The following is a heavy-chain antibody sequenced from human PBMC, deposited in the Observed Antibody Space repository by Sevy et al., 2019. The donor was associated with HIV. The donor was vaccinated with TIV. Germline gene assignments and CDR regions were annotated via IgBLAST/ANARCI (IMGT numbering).Heavy chain of an antibody. CDR3: ARDLRSAVTNPFYYYGMDV. J-gene: IGHJ6*02. CDR2: ISYDGSKK. Sequence: GGSLRLSCAASGFTFSIYAIHWVRQAPGKGLEWVAVISYDGSKKYYVDSVKGRFTISRDNSKNTLYLQMNSLRPEDTAVYYWARDLRSAVTNPFYYYGMDVWGQGTTVTVSS. CDR1: GFTFSIYA. D-gene: IGHD4-17*01. V-gene: IGHV3-30*04.